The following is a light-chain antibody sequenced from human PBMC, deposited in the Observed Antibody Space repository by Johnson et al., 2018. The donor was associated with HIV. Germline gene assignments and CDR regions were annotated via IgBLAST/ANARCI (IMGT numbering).Light chain of an antibody. CDR1: SSNIGNNY. V-gene: IGLV1-51*02. J-gene: IGLJ1*01. Sequence: QSVLTQPPSVSAAPGQKVTISCSGSSSNIGNNYVSWYQQLPGTAPKLLVYENIKRPSGIPDRFSGSKSGTSATLGIAGLQTGDEADCYCGTWDSSLSANVFGTGTKVTVL. CDR3: GTWDSSLSANV. CDR2: ENI.